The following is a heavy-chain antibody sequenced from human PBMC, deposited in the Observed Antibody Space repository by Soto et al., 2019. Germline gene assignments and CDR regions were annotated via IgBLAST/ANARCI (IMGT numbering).Heavy chain of an antibody. CDR1: GYTFSDYA. J-gene: IGHJ2*01. V-gene: IGHV1-18*01. CDR3: VRCYCSVGSCYACWHFDR. Sequence: QVQLVQSGGEVKKPGASVKVSCQASGYTFSDYAMSWVRQAPGQGLEWMGWISASTGNTDQAQNFQRRVVLSLYTSTRPHYTVLGSLKSDDTDVYYCVRCYCSVGSCYACWHFDRWCGGTLVTVSS. D-gene: IGHD2-15*01. CDR2: ISASTGNT.